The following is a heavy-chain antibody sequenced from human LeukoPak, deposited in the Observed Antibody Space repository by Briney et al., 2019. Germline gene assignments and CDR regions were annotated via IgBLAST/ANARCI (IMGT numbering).Heavy chain of an antibody. CDR2: ISYDGSNK. CDR3: AKDLHYGSADY. Sequence: PGRSLRLSCAASGFTFSGYGMHWVRQAPGKGLEWVAVISYDGSNKYYADSVKGRFTISRDNSKNTLYLQMNSLRAEDTAVYYCAKDLHYGSADYWGQGTLVTVSS. J-gene: IGHJ4*02. CDR1: GFTFSGYG. V-gene: IGHV3-30*18. D-gene: IGHD3-10*01.